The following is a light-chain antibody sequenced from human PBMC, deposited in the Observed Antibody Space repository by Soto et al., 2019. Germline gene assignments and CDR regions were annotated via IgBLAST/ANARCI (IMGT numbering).Light chain of an antibody. CDR3: QQRGDWPPIT. Sequence: EIVLTQSPGTLSLSPGERATLSCRASQNINSDYFAWYQQKPGQAPRLLIYAASTRATGVPARFSGSGSGTDFTLTISSLEPEDFAVYYCQQRGDWPPITFGQGTRLEI. CDR2: AAS. CDR1: QNINSDY. J-gene: IGKJ5*01. V-gene: IGKV3-11*01.